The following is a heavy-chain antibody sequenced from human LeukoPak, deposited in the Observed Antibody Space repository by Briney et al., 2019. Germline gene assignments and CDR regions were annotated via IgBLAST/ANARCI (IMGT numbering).Heavy chain of an antibody. CDR2: ISSSSSTI. D-gene: IGHD2-2*01. CDR1: GFTFSSYS. CDR3: ARGVYCSSASCYRGMDV. Sequence: GGSLRLSCVVSGFTFSSYSMNWVRQAPGKGLEWVSYISSSSSTIYYADSVKGRFTISRDNAKNSLYLQMNSLRADDTAVYYCARGVYCSSASCYRGMDVWGQGTTVTVSS. J-gene: IGHJ6*02. V-gene: IGHV3-48*01.